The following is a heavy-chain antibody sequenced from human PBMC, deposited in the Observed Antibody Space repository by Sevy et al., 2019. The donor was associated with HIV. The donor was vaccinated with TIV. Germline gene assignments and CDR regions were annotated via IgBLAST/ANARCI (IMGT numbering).Heavy chain of an antibody. CDR1: GFTFSSYW. CDR3: ARSFYYDSGGYYYSGMDV. J-gene: IGHJ6*02. V-gene: IGHV3-7*01. D-gene: IGHD3-22*01. CDR2: IKEDGSEK. Sequence: GGSLRLSCAASGFTFSSYWMSWVRQAPGKGLEWVANIKEDGSEKYYVDSVKGRFTISRDNAKNSLFLQMNSLRAEDTAVYYCARSFYYDSGGYYYSGMDVWGQGTRVTVSS.